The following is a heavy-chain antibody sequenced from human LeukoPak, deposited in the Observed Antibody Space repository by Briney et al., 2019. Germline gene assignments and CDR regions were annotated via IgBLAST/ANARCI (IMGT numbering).Heavy chain of an antibody. V-gene: IGHV4-4*07. D-gene: IGHD4-17*01. CDR1: GGSISSYY. J-gene: IGHJ4*02. CDR2: IYTSGST. CDR3: ARRGDYGGYFDY. Sequence: SETLSLTCTVSGGSISSYYWNWIRQPAGKGLEWVGRIYTSGSTNYNPSLKSRVSMSVDTSKNQFSLKLSSVTAADTAVYYCARRGDYGGYFDYWGQGTLVTVSS.